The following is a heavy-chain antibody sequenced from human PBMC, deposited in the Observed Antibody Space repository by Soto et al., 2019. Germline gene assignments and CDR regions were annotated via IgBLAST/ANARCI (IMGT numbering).Heavy chain of an antibody. J-gene: IGHJ5*02. V-gene: IGHV4-4*02. Sequence: QVKLQESGPGLEKPSGTLSLTCAVSGGSISNNRWWTWVGQAPGKGLEWIGEIHHRGSTNYNLSLKSRATVSIDTSKNQFYLEMRAVTAADTAVYYCAGQWAAGYGAFDPWGQGTLVTVSS. D-gene: IGHD3-9*01. CDR1: GGSISNNRW. CDR2: IHHRGST. CDR3: AGQWAAGYGAFDP.